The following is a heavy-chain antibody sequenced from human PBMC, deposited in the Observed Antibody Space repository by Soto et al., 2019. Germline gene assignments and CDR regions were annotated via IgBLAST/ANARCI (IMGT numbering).Heavy chain of an antibody. CDR3: ARDRMVRGKISYGMDV. V-gene: IGHV3-23*01. J-gene: IGHJ6*02. CDR1: GFTFSNYA. D-gene: IGHD3-10*01. Sequence: GGSLRLSCSVYGFTFSNYAMTWVRQAPGKGLEWVSSISGGGGGTHYADYMKGRFNISRDNSKNTLHLEMKRLRADDTAVYYCARDRMVRGKISYGMDVWGQGTTVTVSS. CDR2: ISGGGGGT.